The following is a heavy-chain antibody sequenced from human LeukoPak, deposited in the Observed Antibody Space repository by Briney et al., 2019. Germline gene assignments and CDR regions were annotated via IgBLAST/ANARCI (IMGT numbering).Heavy chain of an antibody. CDR1: GFTFSSYA. Sequence: PGGFLRLSCAASGFTFSSYAMSWVRQAPGKGLEWVSAISGSGGSTYYADSVKGRFTISRDNSKNTLYLQMNSLRAEDTAVYYCAKMWELPYYFDYWGQGTLVTVSS. CDR2: ISGSGGST. V-gene: IGHV3-23*01. D-gene: IGHD1-26*01. CDR3: AKMWELPYYFDY. J-gene: IGHJ4*02.